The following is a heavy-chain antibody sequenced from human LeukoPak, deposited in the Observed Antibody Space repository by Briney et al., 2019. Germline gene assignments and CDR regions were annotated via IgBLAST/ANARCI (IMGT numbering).Heavy chain of an antibody. CDR2: IYSGGST. CDR1: GFTVSSNY. Sequence: GGSLRLSCAASGFTVSSNYMSWVRQAPGKGLEWVSVIYSGGSTYYADSVKGRFTISRDNSKNTLYLQINSLRAEDTAVYYCARDWGSIAAAGMGDAFDIWGQGTMVTVSS. J-gene: IGHJ3*02. CDR3: ARDWGSIAAAGMGDAFDI. V-gene: IGHV3-53*01. D-gene: IGHD6-13*01.